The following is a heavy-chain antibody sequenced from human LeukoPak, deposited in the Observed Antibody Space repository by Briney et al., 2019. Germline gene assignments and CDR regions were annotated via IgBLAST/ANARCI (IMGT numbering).Heavy chain of an antibody. CDR2: IFTSGST. Sequence: ASETLSLNCTVSGGSISSYCWSWVRQPPGKGLEWIGYIFTSGSTDYNPSLKSRVTMSVDTSKNQLSMELRFLTAADTAVYYCATSHDVKTAPYDLWGQGTLVTLSS. CDR3: ATSHDVKTAPYDL. CDR1: GGSISSYC. J-gene: IGHJ5*02. V-gene: IGHV4-4*09. D-gene: IGHD2-21*01.